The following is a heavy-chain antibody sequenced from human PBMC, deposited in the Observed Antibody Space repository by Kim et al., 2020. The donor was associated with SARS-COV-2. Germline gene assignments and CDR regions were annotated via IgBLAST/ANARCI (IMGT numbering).Heavy chain of an antibody. CDR1: GGSISSSNYY. Sequence: SETLSLTCTVSGGSISSSNYYRGWLRQPPGKGLEWIGAIFYSGNTYYSPSRRSLVTISVDMSKNQFSLRLSSVTAADTAVYYCARHSRGYCSSTSCHTGDWGQGTMVTVSS. CDR2: IFYSGNT. J-gene: IGHJ4*02. V-gene: IGHV4-39*01. CDR3: ARHSRGYCSSTSCHTGD. D-gene: IGHD2-2*02.